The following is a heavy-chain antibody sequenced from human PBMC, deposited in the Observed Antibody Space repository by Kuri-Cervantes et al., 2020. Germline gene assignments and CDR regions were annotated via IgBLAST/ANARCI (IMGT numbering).Heavy chain of an antibody. CDR3: ARDGRIVGATTSINYYMDV. J-gene: IGHJ6*03. CDR1: GGTFSSYA. CDR2: IIPIFGTA. D-gene: IGHD5-12*01. Sequence: SVKVSCKASGGTFSSYAISWVRQAPGQGLEWMGGIIPIFGTANYAQKFQGRVTITADESTSTAYMELSSLRSEDTAVYYCARDGRIVGATTSINYYMDVWGKGTTVTVSS. V-gene: IGHV1-69*13.